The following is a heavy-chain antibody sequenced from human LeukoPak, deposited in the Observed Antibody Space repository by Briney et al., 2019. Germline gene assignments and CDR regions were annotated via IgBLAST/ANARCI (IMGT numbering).Heavy chain of an antibody. D-gene: IGHD7-27*01. J-gene: IGHJ4*02. Sequence: ASVKVSCKASGYTFTGYYMHWVRQAPGQGLEWMGWISAYNGNTNYAQKLQGRVTMTTDTSTSTAYMELTSLRSEDTAVYYCVRGPPNWGFDYWGQGTLVTVSS. V-gene: IGHV1-18*04. CDR2: ISAYNGNT. CDR3: VRGPPNWGFDY. CDR1: GYTFTGYY.